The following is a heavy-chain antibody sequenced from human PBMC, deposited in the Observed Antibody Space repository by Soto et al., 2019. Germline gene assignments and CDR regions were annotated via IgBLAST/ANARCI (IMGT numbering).Heavy chain of an antibody. CDR1: GFTVSTYG. J-gene: IGHJ4*02. D-gene: IGHD2-8*02. CDR2: ISRDGGTK. V-gene: IGHV3-30*03. Sequence: QVQLVESGGGVVQPGRSLRLSCAVSGFTVSTYGMHWVRQAPGKGLEWVAVISRDGGTKYYADSVKGRFTISIDNSRNTMFLEMNSLRSDDMAVYYCTGEVASGYWGQGTLVTVSS. CDR3: TGEVASGY.